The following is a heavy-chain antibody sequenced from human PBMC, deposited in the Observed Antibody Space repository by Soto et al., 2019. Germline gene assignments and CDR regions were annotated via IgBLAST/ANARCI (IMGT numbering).Heavy chain of an antibody. Sequence: PGGSLRLSCAASGFTFSSYAMSWVRQAPGKGLEWVSAISGSGGSTYYADSVKGRFTISRDNSKNTLYLQMNSLRAEDTAAYYCAKYRDYYDSSGYSDWGQGTLVTVSS. CDR3: AKYRDYYDSSGYSD. CDR2: ISGSGGST. CDR1: GFTFSSYA. D-gene: IGHD3-22*01. J-gene: IGHJ4*02. V-gene: IGHV3-23*01.